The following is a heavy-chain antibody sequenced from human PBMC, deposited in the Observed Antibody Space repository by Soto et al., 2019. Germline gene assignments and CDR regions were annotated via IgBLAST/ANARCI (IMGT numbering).Heavy chain of an antibody. CDR3: SSRVRTTTVTTSRGGGVYYYYGMDV. J-gene: IGHJ6*02. CDR1: GGTFSSYA. V-gene: IGHV1-69*06. D-gene: IGHD4-17*01. Sequence: QVQLVQSGAEVKKPGSSVKVSCKASGGTFSSYAISWVRQAPGQGLEWMGGIIPIFGTANYAQKFQGRVTITADKSTSTAYMGLASPRSADRAVYYWSSRVRTTTVTTSRGGGVYYYYGMDVWGQGTTVTVSS. CDR2: IIPIFGTA.